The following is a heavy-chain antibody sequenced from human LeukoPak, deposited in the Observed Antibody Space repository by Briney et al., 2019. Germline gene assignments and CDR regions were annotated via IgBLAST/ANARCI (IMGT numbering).Heavy chain of an antibody. Sequence: SETLSLTCTVSGGSISSYYWSWFRQPPGKGLEWIGYMYYSGSTNYNPSLKSRVTISVDTSKNQFSLKVSSVTAADTAVYYCARSYDFWSASRGAFDIWCQGTMVTVSS. CDR1: GGSISSYY. J-gene: IGHJ3*02. CDR3: ARSYDFWSASRGAFDI. V-gene: IGHV4-59*01. CDR2: MYYSGST. D-gene: IGHD3-3*01.